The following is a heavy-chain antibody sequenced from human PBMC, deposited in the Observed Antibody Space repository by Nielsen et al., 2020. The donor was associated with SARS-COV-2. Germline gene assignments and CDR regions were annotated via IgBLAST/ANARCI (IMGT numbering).Heavy chain of an antibody. Sequence: ASVKVSCKASGYTFTSYGISWVRQAPGQGLEWMGWISAYNGNTNYAQKLQGRVTMTTDTSTSTAYMELRSLRSDDTAVYYCAGTGIQLWLDYGMDVWGQGTTVTVSS. D-gene: IGHD5-18*01. CDR1: GYTFTSYG. J-gene: IGHJ6*02. V-gene: IGHV1-18*04. CDR2: ISAYNGNT. CDR3: AGTGIQLWLDYGMDV.